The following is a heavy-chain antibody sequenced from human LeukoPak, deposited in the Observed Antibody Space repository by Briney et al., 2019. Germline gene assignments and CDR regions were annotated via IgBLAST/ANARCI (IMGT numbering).Heavy chain of an antibody. V-gene: IGHV1-18*01. CDR1: GYTFINYG. Sequence: ASVKVSCKASGYTFINYGITWVRQAPGQGLEWMGWISGYDGNTKYAQRLQGRVTLTTDTSTSTAYMELRSLRSDDTAVYYCARGGSNYYDDYWGQGTLVTVSS. J-gene: IGHJ4*02. CDR2: ISGYDGNT. CDR3: ARGGSNYYDDY. D-gene: IGHD3-10*01.